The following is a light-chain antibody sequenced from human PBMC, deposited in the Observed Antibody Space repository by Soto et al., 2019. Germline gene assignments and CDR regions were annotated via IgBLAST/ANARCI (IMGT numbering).Light chain of an antibody. Sequence: ETVLTQSPDTLSLSPGERATLSCRASQSVRNYLAWYQQKPGQAPRLLIYDASNRATGIPARFSGSGSGSDFILTISSLEPEDFAIYYCQQRNYWPMTFGQGTRLEIK. CDR3: QQRNYWPMT. J-gene: IGKJ5*01. V-gene: IGKV3-11*01. CDR1: QSVRNY. CDR2: DAS.